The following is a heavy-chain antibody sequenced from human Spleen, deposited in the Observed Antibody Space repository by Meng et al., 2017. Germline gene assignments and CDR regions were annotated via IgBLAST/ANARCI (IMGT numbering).Heavy chain of an antibody. CDR3: ARDEDISAAGKLFGDY. V-gene: IGHV1-2*06. D-gene: IGHD6-25*01. CDR1: GHHFPAYW. Sequence: VASEGSVNKPGDSVKVSRNPSGHHFPAYWLNWVRRAPGQGLEWMGRTDPKSGDTHHAQRFQGRVTMTGDTSISTAYMELSGLRSDDTAMYYCARDEDISAAGKLFGDYWGQGTLVTVSS. J-gene: IGHJ4*02. CDR2: TDPKSGDT.